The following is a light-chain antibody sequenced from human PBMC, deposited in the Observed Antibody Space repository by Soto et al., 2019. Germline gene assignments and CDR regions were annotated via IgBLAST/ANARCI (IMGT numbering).Light chain of an antibody. CDR2: DAS. V-gene: IGKV1-5*01. CDR1: QSISSW. CDR3: AHSTSYRCP. J-gene: IGKJ1*01. Sequence: RLTQSPLAVSSSLPQRFPIXCRASQSISSWLAWYQQRPGKAPKLLIYDASSWEGGVPSRFSGSGSGTEFTLTISSLQPDDFARDYCAHSTSYRCPFGEGTKV.